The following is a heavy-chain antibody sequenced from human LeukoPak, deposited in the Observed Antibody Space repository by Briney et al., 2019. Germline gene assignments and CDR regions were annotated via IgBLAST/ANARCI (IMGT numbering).Heavy chain of an antibody. CDR3: ARDLPFPILYNWFDH. V-gene: IGHV4-38-2*02. Sequence: PSETLSLTCTVSGYSISSGYYWGWIRQPPGKGLEWIGSIYHSGSTYYNPSLKSRVTISVDTYKNQFSLKLSSVTAADPAVYYCARDLPFPILYNWFDHWGQGTLVTVSS. D-gene: IGHD5/OR15-5a*01. CDR2: IYHSGST. J-gene: IGHJ5*02. CDR1: GYSISSGYY.